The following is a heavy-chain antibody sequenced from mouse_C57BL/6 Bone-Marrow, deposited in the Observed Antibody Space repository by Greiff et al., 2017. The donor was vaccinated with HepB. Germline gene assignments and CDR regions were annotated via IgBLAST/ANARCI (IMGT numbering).Heavy chain of an antibody. D-gene: IGHD1-1*01. Sequence: DVKLVESGGGLVKPGGSLKLSCAASGFTFSSYAMSWVRQTPEKRLEWVATISDGGSYTYYPDNVKGRFTISRDNAKNNLYLQMSHLKSEDTAMYYCARVYYYGRGNWYFDVWGTGTTVTVSS. CDR3: ARVYYYGRGNWYFDV. J-gene: IGHJ1*03. V-gene: IGHV5-4*03. CDR1: GFTFSSYA. CDR2: ISDGGSYT.